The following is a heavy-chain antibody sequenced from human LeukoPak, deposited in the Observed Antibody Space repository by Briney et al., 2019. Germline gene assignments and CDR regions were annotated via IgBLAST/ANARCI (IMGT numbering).Heavy chain of an antibody. CDR1: GGSLSSSSYY. CDR2: IYYSGST. D-gene: IGHD4-23*01. CDR3: ARDLTVADGGGY. J-gene: IGHJ4*02. V-gene: IGHV4-39*07. Sequence: SETLSLTCTVSGGSLSSSSYYWGWIRQPPGKGLEWIGSIYYSGSTYYNPSLKSRVTISVDTSKNQFSLKLRSVTAAETAVYYCARDLTVADGGGYWGQGTLVTVSS.